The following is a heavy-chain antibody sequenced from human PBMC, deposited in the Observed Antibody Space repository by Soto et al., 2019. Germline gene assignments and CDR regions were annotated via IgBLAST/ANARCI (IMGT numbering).Heavy chain of an antibody. Sequence: QVQLVESGGGVVQPGRSLRLSCAASGFTFSSYGMHWVRQAPGKGLEWVAVIWYDGSNKYYADSVKGRFTISRDNSKNTLYLQMNRLRAEDTAVYYCARDALSGYAYYFDYWGQGTLVTVSS. D-gene: IGHD5-12*01. CDR3: ARDALSGYAYYFDY. J-gene: IGHJ4*02. V-gene: IGHV3-33*01. CDR2: IWYDGSNK. CDR1: GFTFSSYG.